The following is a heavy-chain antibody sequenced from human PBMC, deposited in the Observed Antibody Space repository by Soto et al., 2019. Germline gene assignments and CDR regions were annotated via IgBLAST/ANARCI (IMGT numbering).Heavy chain of an antibody. J-gene: IGHJ6*02. V-gene: IGHV3-33*01. CDR2: IWYDGTNA. CDR3: ARVEAPLIHSDHYYYGMDV. Sequence: QVQLVESGGGVVRPGRSLRLACEASGFTFNTYGMHWVRQAPGKGLQWVAVIWYDGTNAYYADSVKGRFTISRDNSKDTLYLEMNNLRAEDTAVYHCARVEAPLIHSDHYYYGMDVWGQGTTVTV. D-gene: IGHD5-18*01. CDR1: GFTFNTYG.